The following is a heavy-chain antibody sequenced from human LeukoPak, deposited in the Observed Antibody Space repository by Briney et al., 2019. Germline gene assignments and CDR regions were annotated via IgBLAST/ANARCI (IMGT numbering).Heavy chain of an antibody. V-gene: IGHV3-48*03. CDR1: GFTFSSYE. Sequence: GGSLRLSCAASGFTFSSYEMNWVRQAPGKGLEWVSYISSSGSTIYYADSVKGRFTISRDNAKNSLYLQMNSLRAEDTAVYYCATDYCSGPTCYLRFDPWGQGTLVTVSS. J-gene: IGHJ5*02. CDR3: ATDYCSGPTCYLRFDP. CDR2: ISSSGSTI. D-gene: IGHD2-2*01.